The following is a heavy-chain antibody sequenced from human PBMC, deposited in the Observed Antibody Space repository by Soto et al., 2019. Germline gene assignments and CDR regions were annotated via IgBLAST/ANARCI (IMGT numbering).Heavy chain of an antibody. CDR3: ARDIAAIYSGYDPDWFDP. J-gene: IGHJ5*02. D-gene: IGHD5-12*01. CDR2: IIPIFGTA. Sequence: GASVKVSCKASGGTFSSYAISWVRQAPGQGLEWMGGIIPIFGTANYAQKFQGRVTITADESTSTAYMELSSLRSEDTAVYYCARDIAAIYSGYDPDWFDPWGQGTLVTVS. CDR1: GGTFSSYA. V-gene: IGHV1-69*13.